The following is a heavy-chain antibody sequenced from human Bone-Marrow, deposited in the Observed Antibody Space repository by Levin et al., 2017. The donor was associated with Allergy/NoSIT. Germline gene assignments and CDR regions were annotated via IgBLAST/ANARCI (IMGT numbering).Heavy chain of an antibody. Sequence: GGSLRLSCAASGFTFSSYEMNWVRQAPGKGLEWVSYISSSGSTIYYADSVKGRFTISRDNAKNSLYLQMNSLRAEDTAVYYCARRYCGGDCYFDYWGQGTLVTVSS. CDR3: ARRYCGGDCYFDY. V-gene: IGHV3-48*03. J-gene: IGHJ4*02. CDR1: GFTFSSYE. CDR2: ISSSGSTI. D-gene: IGHD2-21*02.